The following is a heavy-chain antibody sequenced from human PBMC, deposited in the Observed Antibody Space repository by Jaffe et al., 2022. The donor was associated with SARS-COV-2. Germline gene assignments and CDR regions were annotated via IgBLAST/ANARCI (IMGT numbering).Heavy chain of an antibody. CDR3: ARGCCSSTSWVGLRDYGMDV. CDR2: IKQDGSEK. J-gene: IGHJ6*02. D-gene: IGHD2-2*01. CDR1: GFTFSSYW. Sequence: EVQLVESGGGLVQPGGSLRLSCAASGFTFSSYWMSWVRQAPGKGLEWVANIKQDGSEKYYVDSVKGRFTISRDNAKNSLYLQMNSLRAEDTAVYYCARGCCSSTSWVGLRDYGMDVWGQGTTVTVSS. V-gene: IGHV3-7*01.